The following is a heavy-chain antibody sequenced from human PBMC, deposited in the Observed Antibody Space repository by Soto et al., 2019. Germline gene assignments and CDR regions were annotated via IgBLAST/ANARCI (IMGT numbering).Heavy chain of an antibody. D-gene: IGHD1-26*01. Sequence: ASVKVSCKASGYTFTSYGISWVRRAPGQGLEWMGWISAYNGNTNYAQKLQGRVTMTTDTSTITAYMELRSLRSDDTAVYYCARDVPPGLVGATTYYYYGMDVWGQGTTVTVSS. CDR3: ARDVPPGLVGATTYYYYGMDV. V-gene: IGHV1-18*01. CDR1: GYTFTSYG. CDR2: ISAYNGNT. J-gene: IGHJ6*02.